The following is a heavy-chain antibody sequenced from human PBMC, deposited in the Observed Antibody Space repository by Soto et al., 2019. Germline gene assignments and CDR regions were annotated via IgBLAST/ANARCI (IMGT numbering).Heavy chain of an antibody. CDR2: IIPIFGTA. V-gene: IGHV1-69*01. CDR1: GGPFSSDA. J-gene: IGHJ4*02. D-gene: IGHD4-4*01. CDR3: ARVGLGYSSSQFDY. Sequence: QVQLLQSGAEVKKPGSSVKVSCKASGGPFSSDAISWGRQAPVQGLEWMGGIIPIFGTANYAQKFQGRVTITADESTSKAYMELSSMRSADTAVYYCARVGLGYSSSQFDYWGQGTLVTVSS.